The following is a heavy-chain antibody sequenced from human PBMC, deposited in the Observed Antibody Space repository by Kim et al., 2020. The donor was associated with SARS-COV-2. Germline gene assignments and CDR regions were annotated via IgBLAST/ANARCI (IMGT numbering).Heavy chain of an antibody. V-gene: IGHV5-51*01. CDR3: ARRQGGTVDAFDI. J-gene: IGHJ3*02. Sequence: YSPSSQGQVTITADKSISTAYLQWSSLKASDTAMYYGARRQGGTVDAFDIWGQGTMVTVSS. D-gene: IGHD3-16*01.